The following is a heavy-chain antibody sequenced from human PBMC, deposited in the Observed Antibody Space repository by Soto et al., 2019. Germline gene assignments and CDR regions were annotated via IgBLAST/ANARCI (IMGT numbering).Heavy chain of an antibody. V-gene: IGHV3-7*01. D-gene: IGHD2-2*01. J-gene: IGHJ3*02. CDR3: ARDMTEAVVVPAAMPPWGAFDI. CDR2: IKQDGSEK. Sequence: EVQLVESGGGLVQPGGSLRLSCAASGFTFSSYWMSWVRQAPGKGLEWVANIKQDGSEKYYVDSVKGRFTISRDNAKNSLYLQMNSLRAEDTAVYYCARDMTEAVVVPAAMPPWGAFDIWGQGTMVTVSS. CDR1: GFTFSSYW.